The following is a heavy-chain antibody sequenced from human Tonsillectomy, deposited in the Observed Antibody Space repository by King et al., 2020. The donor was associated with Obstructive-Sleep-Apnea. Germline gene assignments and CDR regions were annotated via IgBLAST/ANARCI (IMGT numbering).Heavy chain of an antibody. CDR2: IDPGDSDI. Sequence: VQLVESGAEVKKPGESLKISCQGSGYSFISYWIGWVRQMPGKGLEWMAMIDPGDSDIKYSPSFQGLVTMSVDKSSSTAYLQWSSLNVSDTALYFCARGAGAGTLRDYYFDYWGRGTLVTVSS. D-gene: IGHD6-19*01. CDR3: ARGAGAGTLRDYYFDY. CDR1: GYSFISYW. V-gene: IGHV5-51*01. J-gene: IGHJ4*02.